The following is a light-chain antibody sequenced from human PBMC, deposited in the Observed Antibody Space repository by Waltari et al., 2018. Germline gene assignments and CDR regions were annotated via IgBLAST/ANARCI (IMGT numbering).Light chain of an antibody. CDR2: VNSDGRH. CDR3: ETGGHGTWV. V-gene: IGLV4-69*01. CDR1: SGHSSNI. Sequence: QLVLTQSPSASASLGASVKLTCTLSSGHSSNIIAWLQQRPERGPRYLMKVNSDGRHSKGDDIPVRFSGSSSGAERYLTISSRQSEDEADYYCETGGHGTWVFGGGTKLTVL. J-gene: IGLJ3*02.